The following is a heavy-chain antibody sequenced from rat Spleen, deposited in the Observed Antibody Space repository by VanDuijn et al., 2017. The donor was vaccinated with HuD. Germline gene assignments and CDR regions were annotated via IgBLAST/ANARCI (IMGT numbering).Heavy chain of an antibody. CDR1: GFTFSDYY. Sequence: EVQLVESDGGLVQPGRSLKLSCSASGFTFSDYYMAWVRQAPTKGLEWVASITNASGRTYYPDSVKGRFTISRDNTKNTLYLQMYSLRSEDTATYYCTRRARYFDYWGQGVMVTVSS. CDR3: TRRARYFDY. CDR2: ITNASGRT. V-gene: IGHV5-20*01. J-gene: IGHJ2*01.